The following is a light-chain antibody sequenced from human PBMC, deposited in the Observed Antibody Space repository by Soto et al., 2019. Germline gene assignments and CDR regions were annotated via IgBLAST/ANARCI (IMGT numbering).Light chain of an antibody. CDR3: QRYFNWPYT. CDR1: QSVTSN. J-gene: IGKJ2*01. Sequence: EIVMTQSPATPSVSPGERATLSCRASQSVTSNLAWYQQKPGRAPRLLIYGASTRATGIPARFSGSGSGTEFTLTISNLQSEDFALYYCQRYFNWPYTFGQGTKVDIK. V-gene: IGKV3-15*01. CDR2: GAS.